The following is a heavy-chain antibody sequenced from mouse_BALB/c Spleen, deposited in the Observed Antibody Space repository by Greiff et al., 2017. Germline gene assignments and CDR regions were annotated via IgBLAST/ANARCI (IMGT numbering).Heavy chain of an antibody. CDR1: GFSLSTSGMG. CDR2: IYRDDDK. Sequence: QVTLNVSGPGILQPSQTLSLTCTFSGFSLSTSGMGVSWIRQPSGNGQVWLAHIYRDDDKRYNPSLKSRPTISKDTSRNQVFLKITSVDTADTATYYCDRSGHYGSSSWFAYWGQGTLVTVSA. J-gene: IGHJ3*01. CDR3: DRSGHYGSSSWFAY. V-gene: IGHV8-12*01. D-gene: IGHD1-1*01.